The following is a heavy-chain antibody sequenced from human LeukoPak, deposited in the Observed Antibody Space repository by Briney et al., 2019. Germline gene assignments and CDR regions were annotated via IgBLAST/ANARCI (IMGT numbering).Heavy chain of an antibody. D-gene: IGHD5-18*01. CDR3: AKDYIYGGWGNAFDI. V-gene: IGHV3-30*02. J-gene: IGHJ3*02. CDR1: GFTFSNSG. CDR2: IRFDGSSK. Sequence: PGGSLRLSCAASGFTFSNSGMHWVRQAPGKGLEWVAFIRFDGSSKFYTDSVKGRFTISRDNSKNTLNLQMNSLRAEDTAVYYCAKDYIYGGWGNAFDIWGQGTKVTVSS.